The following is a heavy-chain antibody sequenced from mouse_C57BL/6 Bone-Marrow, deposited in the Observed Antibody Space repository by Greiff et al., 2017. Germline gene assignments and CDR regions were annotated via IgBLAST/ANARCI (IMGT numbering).Heavy chain of an antibody. Sequence: EVKVVESEGGLVQPGSSMKLSCTASGFTFSDYYMAWVRQVPEKGLEWVANINYDGSSTYYLDSLKSRFIISRDNAKNILYLQMSSLKSEDTATYYCARDEGGYGVAYWGQGTLVTVSA. CDR3: ARDEGGYGVAY. J-gene: IGHJ3*01. CDR2: INYDGSST. CDR1: GFTFSDYY. D-gene: IGHD1-1*02. V-gene: IGHV5-16*01.